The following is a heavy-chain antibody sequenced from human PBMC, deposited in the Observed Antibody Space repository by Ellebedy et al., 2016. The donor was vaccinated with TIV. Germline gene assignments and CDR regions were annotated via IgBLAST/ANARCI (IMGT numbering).Heavy chain of an antibody. CDR1: GGSISSSSYY. V-gene: IGHV4-39*02. D-gene: IGHD3-10*01. CDR2: VHYGGST. Sequence: MPSETLSLTCTVSGGSISSSSYYWDWIRQPPGKGLEWIGSVHYGGSTYYKASLQSRITISVDTSNNQFSLKLTSMTVADTAVYYCAREYSFPPLGSWYFDLWGRGTLVSVSS. J-gene: IGHJ2*01. CDR3: AREYSFPPLGSWYFDL.